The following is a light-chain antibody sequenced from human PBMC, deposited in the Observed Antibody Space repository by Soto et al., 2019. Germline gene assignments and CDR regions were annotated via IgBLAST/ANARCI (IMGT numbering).Light chain of an antibody. J-gene: IGKJ4*01. CDR2: LTS. CDR1: QSLLHCNGNTY. CDR3: MQALETVA. Sequence: DIVMTQSPLSLPVTPGEPASISCRSSQSLLHCNGNTYLDWYVQKPGQSPQLLIYLTSIRASGVPDRFSGSGSGTDFTLKISRVEAEDIGTYYCMQALETVAFGGGTKVEI. V-gene: IGKV2-28*01.